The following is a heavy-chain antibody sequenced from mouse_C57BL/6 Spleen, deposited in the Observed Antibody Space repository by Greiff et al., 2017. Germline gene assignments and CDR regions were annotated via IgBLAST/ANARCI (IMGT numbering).Heavy chain of an antibody. J-gene: IGHJ3*01. CDR2: ISYDGSN. CDR3: ATPDYYGIPFAY. CDR1: GYSITSGYY. V-gene: IGHV3-6*01. D-gene: IGHD1-1*01. Sequence: ESGPGLVKPSQSLSLTCSVTGYSITSGYYWNWIRQFPGNKLEWMGYISYDGSNNYNPSLKNRISITRDTSKNQFFLKLNSVTTEDTATYYCATPDYYGIPFAYWGQGTLVTVSA.